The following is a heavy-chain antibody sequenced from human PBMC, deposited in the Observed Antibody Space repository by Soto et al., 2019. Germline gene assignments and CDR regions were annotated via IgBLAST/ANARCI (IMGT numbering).Heavy chain of an antibody. CDR2: ISAYNGNT. J-gene: IGHJ3*02. CDR1: GYTFTSHT. V-gene: IGHV1-18*01. CDR3: ARMRNIAASGNDGFDI. D-gene: IGHD6-6*01. Sequence: QVQLVQSGAEVKKPGASVKVSCKASGYTFTSHTIGWVRQAPGQGLEWVGWISAYNGNTNYAHKVQGRVTMTSEASTSTAYMEQRSLRSDDTALYYCARMRNIAASGNDGFDIWGQGTMVTVSS.